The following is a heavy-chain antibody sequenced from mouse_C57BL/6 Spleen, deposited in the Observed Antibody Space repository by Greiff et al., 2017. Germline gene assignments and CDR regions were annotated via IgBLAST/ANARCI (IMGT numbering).Heavy chain of an antibody. V-gene: IGHV5-4*03. Sequence: EVKLMESGGGLVKPGGSLKLSCAASGFTFSSYAMSWVRQTPEKRLEWVATISDGGSYTYYPDNVKGRFTISRDNAKNNLYLQMSHLKSEDTAMYYCARGGDGSFAYWGQGTLVTVSA. CDR3: ARGGDGSFAY. CDR1: GFTFSSYA. D-gene: IGHD2-3*01. CDR2: ISDGGSYT. J-gene: IGHJ3*01.